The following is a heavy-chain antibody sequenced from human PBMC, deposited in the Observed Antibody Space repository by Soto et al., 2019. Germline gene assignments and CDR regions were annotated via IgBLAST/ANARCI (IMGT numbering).Heavy chain of an antibody. D-gene: IGHD2-21*02. V-gene: IGHV3-30*18. Sequence: GGSLRLSCAASGFTFNNAWMSWVRQAPGKGLEWVAVISYDRSNKYYAASVKGRFTISRDNSKNTLYLQMNSLRAEDTAVYYCAKDSTVVVTAIGSWYFDLWGRGTLVT. J-gene: IGHJ2*01. CDR1: GFTFNNAW. CDR3: AKDSTVVVTAIGSWYFDL. CDR2: ISYDRSNK.